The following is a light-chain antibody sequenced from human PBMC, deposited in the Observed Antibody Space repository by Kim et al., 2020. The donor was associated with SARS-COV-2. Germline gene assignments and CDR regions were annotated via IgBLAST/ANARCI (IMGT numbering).Light chain of an antibody. CDR1: NIGSKS. CDR3: QVWDSPSDHFV. V-gene: IGLV3-21*04. CDR2: DDS. J-gene: IGLJ1*01. Sequence: SYELTQPPSVSVAPGKTARITCGGNNIGSKSVQWYQQKPGQAPVVVIKDDSDRPSGIPERFSGSNSGNTATLTISRVEAGDAADYYCQVWDSPSDHFVFG.